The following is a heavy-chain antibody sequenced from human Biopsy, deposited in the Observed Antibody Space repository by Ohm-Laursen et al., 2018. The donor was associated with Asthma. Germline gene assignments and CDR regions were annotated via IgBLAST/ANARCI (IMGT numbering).Heavy chain of an antibody. J-gene: IGHJ6*02. CDR1: GGTFSNFA. CDR2: IMTVFGTK. D-gene: IGHD6-19*01. Sequence: SVKVSCKPPGGTFSNFAISWVRQAPGQGLEWLGGIMTVFGTKNYAQKFQGRVTITADESTSTAYMEVTSLRSEDTAIYYCARCQVGYSSGWSLLLKKIYYSGMDVWGQGNAVTVSS. CDR3: ARCQVGYSSGWSLLLKKIYYSGMDV. V-gene: IGHV1-69*13.